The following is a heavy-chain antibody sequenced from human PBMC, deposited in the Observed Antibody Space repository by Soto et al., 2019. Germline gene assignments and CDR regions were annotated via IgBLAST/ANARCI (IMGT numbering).Heavy chain of an antibody. CDR1: GHSFTRHW. CDR3: ARTAAAGKYYNGMDV. CDR2: IYPGDSDT. Sequence: PGESLNISCKGSGHSFTRHWIRGARQAPGKGLEWMGIIYPGDSDTRYSPSFQGQVTISADKSISTAYLQWSSLKASDTAMYYCARTAAAGKYYNGMDVWGQGTTVTVSS. V-gene: IGHV5-51*01. J-gene: IGHJ6*02. D-gene: IGHD6-13*01.